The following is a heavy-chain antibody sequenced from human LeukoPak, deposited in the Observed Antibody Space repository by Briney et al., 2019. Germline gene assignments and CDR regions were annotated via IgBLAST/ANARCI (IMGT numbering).Heavy chain of an antibody. D-gene: IGHD3-16*01. J-gene: IGHJ4*02. Sequence: GGSLRLSCAASGFTFSGFWMSWVRQAPGKGLEWVANIKQDGSQNYYVDSVKGRFIISRDNARNSLYLQMNSLRAEDTAMYYCTREDYGVDSWGQGTLVTVAS. CDR2: IKQDGSQN. V-gene: IGHV3-7*01. CDR3: TREDYGVDS. CDR1: GFTFSGFW.